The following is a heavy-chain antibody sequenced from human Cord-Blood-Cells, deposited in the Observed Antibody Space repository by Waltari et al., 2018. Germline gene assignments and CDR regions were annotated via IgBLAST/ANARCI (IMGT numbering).Heavy chain of an antibody. Sequence: QVQLQESGPGLVKPSQTLSLTCTVSGGSISSGGYSWSWLRQPPGKGLEWIGYIYYSGSTYYNPSLKSRVTISVDTSKNQFSLKLSSVTAADTAVYYCARAPDYGDYLGSAIDYWGQGTLVTVSS. CDR1: GGSISSGGYS. CDR3: ARAPDYGDYLGSAIDY. V-gene: IGHV4-31*03. CDR2: IYYSGST. D-gene: IGHD4-17*01. J-gene: IGHJ4*02.